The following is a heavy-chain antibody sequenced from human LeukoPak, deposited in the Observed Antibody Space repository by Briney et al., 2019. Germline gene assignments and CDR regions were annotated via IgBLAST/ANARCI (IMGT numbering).Heavy chain of an antibody. V-gene: IGHV3-23*01. D-gene: IGHD2-21*02. CDR3: AKTDCGGDCYSVGLDY. J-gene: IGHJ4*02. CDR1: GFTFSSYA. CDR2: ISGSGGST. Sequence: GGSLRLSCAASGFTFSSYAMSWVRQAPGKGLEWVSAISGSGGSTYYADSVKGRFTISRDNSKNTLYLQMNSLRAEDTAVYYCAKTDCGGDCYSVGLDYWGQGTLVTVSS.